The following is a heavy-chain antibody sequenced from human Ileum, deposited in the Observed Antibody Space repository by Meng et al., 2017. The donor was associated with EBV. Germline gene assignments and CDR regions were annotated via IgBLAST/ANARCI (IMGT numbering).Heavy chain of an antibody. Sequence: QLQLQGSGPGLVKPSETLSLTCTVSGGPINSSSSYWGWIRQPPGKGLEWIGSIYYSGRTYYNPSLKSRVTISVDTSKNQFSLKLSSVTAADTAVYYCARPIAAAGWFDPWGQGTLVTVSS. V-gene: IGHV4-39*01. CDR2: IYYSGRT. D-gene: IGHD6-13*01. CDR1: GGPINSSSSY. CDR3: ARPIAAAGWFDP. J-gene: IGHJ5*02.